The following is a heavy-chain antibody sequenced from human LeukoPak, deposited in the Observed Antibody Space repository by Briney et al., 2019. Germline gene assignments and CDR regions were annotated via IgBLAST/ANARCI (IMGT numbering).Heavy chain of an antibody. D-gene: IGHD3-3*01. J-gene: IGHJ4*02. CDR3: ARSGSYYDFWSGYYNRDYFDY. CDR2: ISGTSVHI. V-gene: IGHV3-21*01. CDR1: GFIFSTSS. Sequence: GGSLRLSCSASGFIFSTSSMKWFRQAPGKALEWVSAISGTSVHIYYADSVKGRFTISRDNVKESLYLHMNSLRAEDTAVYYCARSGSYYDFWSGYYNRDYFDYWGQGTLVTVSS.